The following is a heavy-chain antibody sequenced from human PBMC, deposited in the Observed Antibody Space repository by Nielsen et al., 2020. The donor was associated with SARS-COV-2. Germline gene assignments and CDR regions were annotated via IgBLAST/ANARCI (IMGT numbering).Heavy chain of an antibody. Sequence: GESLKISCKASGFTFSHYGFHWVRQAPGKGLEWVSLIWNDGSKKFYADSVKGRFTISRDNMESEVYLQMDSLRDEDTAIYYCARPDIDYGGGLGYWGQGTLLTVSS. D-gene: IGHD4-23*01. CDR3: ARPDIDYGGGLGY. CDR2: IWNDGSKK. CDR1: GFTFSHYG. J-gene: IGHJ4*02. V-gene: IGHV3-33*01.